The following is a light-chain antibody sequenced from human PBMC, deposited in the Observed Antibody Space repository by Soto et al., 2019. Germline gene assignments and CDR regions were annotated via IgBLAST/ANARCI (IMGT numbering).Light chain of an antibody. CDR2: DAS. V-gene: IGKV1-5*01. CDR3: QQYSAYPYT. J-gene: IGKJ2*01. CDR1: QTISSW. Sequence: DIQMTQSPSTLSASVGDRVTMTCRASQTISSWLAWHQQKSGRAPKLLIYDASSLEGGVPSRFSGSGSGTEFTLTISSLQADDFATYYCQQYSAYPYTFGQGTKVDIK.